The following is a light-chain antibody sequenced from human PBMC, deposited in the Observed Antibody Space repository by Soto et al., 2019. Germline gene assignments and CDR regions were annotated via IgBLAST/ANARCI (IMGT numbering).Light chain of an antibody. CDR1: SSNIGAGYD. J-gene: IGLJ2*01. Sequence: QAVVTQPPSVSGAPGQRVTISCTGSSSNIGAGYDVHWYQQLPGTAPKLLIYGNSNRPPGVPGRFSGSKSGTPAPLAHTGVQAEDEADYYCQSYDSSLSGSVVFGGGTKLTVL. CDR2: GNS. CDR3: QSYDSSLSGSVV. V-gene: IGLV1-40*01.